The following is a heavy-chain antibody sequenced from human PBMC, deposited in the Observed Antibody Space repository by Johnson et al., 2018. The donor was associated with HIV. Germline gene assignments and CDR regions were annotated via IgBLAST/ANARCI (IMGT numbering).Heavy chain of an antibody. CDR1: GFTVSSNY. CDR3: ARGGGGTVVVTIGGAFDS. CDR2: IYSGGST. D-gene: IGHD2-21*02. Sequence: VQLVESGGGSVQTGGSLGLSCAASGFTVSSNYMSWVRQAPGKGLEWVSVIYSGGSTYYADSVKGRFTISRDNSKNTLYLQMNSLRAEDTAVYYCARGGGGTVVVTIGGAFDSWGQGTMVTVSS. J-gene: IGHJ3*02. V-gene: IGHV3-66*01.